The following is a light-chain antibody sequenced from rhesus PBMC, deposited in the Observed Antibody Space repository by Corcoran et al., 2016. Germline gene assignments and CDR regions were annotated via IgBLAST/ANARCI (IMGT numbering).Light chain of an antibody. V-gene: IGKV1-28*02. Sequence: DIQMTQSPSSLSASVGDTVTITCRASQGISSYLNWFQQKPGKAPKLLIYAATPLQSGVPSRFSGSGSGTDFTLTISSLQPEDFATYYCQQYKSYPPTFGQGTKVEIK. CDR3: QQYKSYPPT. J-gene: IGKJ1*01. CDR1: QGISSY. CDR2: AAT.